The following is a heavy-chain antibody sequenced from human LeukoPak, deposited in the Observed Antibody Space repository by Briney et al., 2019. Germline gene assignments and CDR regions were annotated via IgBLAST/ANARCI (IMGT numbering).Heavy chain of an antibody. CDR1: GYTLTELS. D-gene: IGHD1-26*01. Sequence: ASVKVSCKVSGYTLTELSMHWVRQAPGKGLEWMGGFDPEDGETIYAQKFQGRVTMTEDTSTDTAYMELSSLRSEDTAVYYCARSPLDPSGNLQGWFDPWGQGTLVTVSS. J-gene: IGHJ5*02. CDR2: FDPEDGET. CDR3: ARSPLDPSGNLQGWFDP. V-gene: IGHV1-24*01.